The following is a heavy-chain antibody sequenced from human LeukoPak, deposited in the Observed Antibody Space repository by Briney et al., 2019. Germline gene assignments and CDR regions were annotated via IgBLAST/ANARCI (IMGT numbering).Heavy chain of an antibody. J-gene: IGHJ4*02. Sequence: SETLSLTCAVYGGSFSGYYWSWIRQPPGKGLEWIGEINHSGSTNYNPSLKSRVTISVDTSKNQFSLKLSSVTAADTAVYYCARAPYYYGAGAFDYWGQGTLVTVSS. D-gene: IGHD3-10*01. CDR1: GGSFSGYY. V-gene: IGHV4-34*01. CDR2: INHSGST. CDR3: ARAPYYYGAGAFDY.